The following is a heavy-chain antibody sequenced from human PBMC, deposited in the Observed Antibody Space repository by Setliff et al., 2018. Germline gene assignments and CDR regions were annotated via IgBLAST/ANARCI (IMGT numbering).Heavy chain of an antibody. Sequence: ASVKVSCKASGYTFTSYGISWVRQAPGQGLEWMGWINAGNGNTKYSQKFQGRVTITRDTSASTAYMELSSLRSEDTAVYYCASCSGRAPCLLPTIWGQGTLVTVS. J-gene: IGHJ4*02. D-gene: IGHD1-26*01. CDR3: ASCSGRAPCLLPTI. CDR2: INAGNGNT. V-gene: IGHV1-3*01. CDR1: GYTFTSYG.